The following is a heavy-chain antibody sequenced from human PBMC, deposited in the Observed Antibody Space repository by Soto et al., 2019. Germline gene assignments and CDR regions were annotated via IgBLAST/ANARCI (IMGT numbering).Heavy chain of an antibody. J-gene: IGHJ4*02. CDR3: ARAVGDTAMVDY. D-gene: IGHD5-18*01. CDR1: GFTFSSYS. V-gene: IGHV3-21*01. CDR2: ISSSSSYI. Sequence: GGSLRLSCAASGFTFSSYSMNWVRQAPGKGLEWVSSISSSSSYIYYADSVKGRFTISRDNAKNSLYLQMNSLRAEDTAVYYCARAVGDTAMVDYWGQGTLVTVSS.